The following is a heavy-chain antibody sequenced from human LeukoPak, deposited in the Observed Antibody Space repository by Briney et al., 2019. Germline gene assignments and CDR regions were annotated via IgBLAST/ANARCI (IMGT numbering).Heavy chain of an antibody. V-gene: IGHV3-30*18. Sequence: PGGSLRLSCAASGLTFSSYGMHWVRQAPGKGREGVAVISYEGTIRNHADSVKGRFTISRDNSKSTLYLQMNSLTAEDTALYYCAKGGCSSTTCYLANPWGQGTLVTVSA. CDR3: AKGGCSSTTCYLANP. CDR2: ISYEGTIR. J-gene: IGHJ5*02. D-gene: IGHD2-2*01. CDR1: GLTFSSYG.